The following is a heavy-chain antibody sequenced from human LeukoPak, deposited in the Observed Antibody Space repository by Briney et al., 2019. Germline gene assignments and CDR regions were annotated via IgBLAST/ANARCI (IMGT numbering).Heavy chain of an antibody. CDR3: ASLKLGIYAFDI. CDR1: GGSFSDYY. J-gene: IGHJ3*02. D-gene: IGHD7-27*01. V-gene: IGHV4-34*01. Sequence: PSETLSLTCAVYGGSFSDYYWIWIRQPPGKGLEWIGEINHSGSTNYNPSLKSRVTISVDTSKNQFSLKLSSVTAADTAVYYCASLKLGIYAFDIWGQGTMVTVSS. CDR2: INHSGST.